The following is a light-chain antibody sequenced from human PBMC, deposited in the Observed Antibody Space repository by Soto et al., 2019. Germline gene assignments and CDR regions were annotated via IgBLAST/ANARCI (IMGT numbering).Light chain of an antibody. CDR2: DVS. V-gene: IGLV2-11*01. J-gene: IGLJ1*01. CDR1: SSVVGGYNY. CDR3: CSYAGKRVYV. Sequence: QSVLTQPRSVSGSPGQSVTISCTGTSSVVGGYNYVFWYQQHPGKAPKLMIYDVSKRPSGVPDRFSGSKSGNTASLTISGLQAEDEADYYCCSYAGKRVYVFGTGTKVTVL.